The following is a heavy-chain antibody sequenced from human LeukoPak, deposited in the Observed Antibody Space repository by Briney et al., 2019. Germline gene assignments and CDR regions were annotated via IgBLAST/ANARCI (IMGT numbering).Heavy chain of an antibody. CDR3: ARGVTARGFYYYMDV. CDR2: INPNSGGT. CDR1: GYTFTNNF. Sequence: ASVKVSCKASGYTFTNNFMHWVRQAPGQGLEWMGWINPNSGGTNYAQKFQGRVTMTRDTSISTAYMDLSRLRSDDTAVYYCARGVTARGFYYYMDVWGKGTTVTISS. J-gene: IGHJ6*03. V-gene: IGHV1-2*02. D-gene: IGHD2-21*02.